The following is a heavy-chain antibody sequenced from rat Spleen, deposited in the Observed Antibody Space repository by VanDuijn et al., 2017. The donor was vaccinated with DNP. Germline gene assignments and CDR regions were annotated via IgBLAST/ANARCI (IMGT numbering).Heavy chain of an antibody. V-gene: IGHV5-22*01. CDR2: ISYEGSRI. J-gene: IGHJ2*01. CDR3: AIWHPIAPISTSNY. D-gene: IGHD1-2*01. Sequence: EVQLVESGGDLVQPGRSLTLSCAASGFTFSDYYMAWVRQAPKKGLEWVATISYEGSRIHYGESVKGRFTISRENPHTTLYLQMNSLRFEDTATYYCAIWHPIAPISTSNYWGQGVMVTVSS. CDR1: GFTFSDYY.